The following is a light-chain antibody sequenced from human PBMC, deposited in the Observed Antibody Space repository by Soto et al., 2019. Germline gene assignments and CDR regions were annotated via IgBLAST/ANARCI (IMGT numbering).Light chain of an antibody. CDR3: QQYNNWPRT. J-gene: IGKJ1*01. CDR2: GAS. V-gene: IGKV3-15*01. CDR1: QSVSSN. Sequence: EIVMTQSPATLSVSPGERATLSCRASQSVSSNLAWYQKKPGQAPRLLIYGASTRATGIPARFSGSGSWTEFTLTISSLQSEDFAVYYCQQYNNWPRTFGQGTKVEIK.